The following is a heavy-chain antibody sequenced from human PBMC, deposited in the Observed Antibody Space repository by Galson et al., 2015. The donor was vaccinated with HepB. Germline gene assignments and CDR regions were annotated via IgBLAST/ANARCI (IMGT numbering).Heavy chain of an antibody. CDR2: ITPSGDNT. J-gene: IGHJ4*02. CDR1: GFTFRNYA. D-gene: IGHD6-19*01. Sequence: SLRLSCAASGFTFRNYAMSWVRQAPGKGLEWVSAITPSGDNTYSADSVKGRFTISRDNSKNTLFLQKAGLTADDTAIYYCARVHPEDTSGGYRQALYYFDSWGQGTLVAVSS. V-gene: IGHV3-23*01. CDR3: ARVHPEDTSGGYRQALYYFDS.